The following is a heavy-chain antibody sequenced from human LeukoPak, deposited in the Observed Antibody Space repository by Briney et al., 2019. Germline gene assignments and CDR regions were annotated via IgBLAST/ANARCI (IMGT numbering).Heavy chain of an antibody. Sequence: SETLSLTCAVYGGSFSGYYWSWIRQPPGKGLEWIGEINHSGSTNYNPSLKSRVTISVDTSKNQFSLKLSSVTAADTAVYYCARVGRAIDYWGQGTLVTVSS. V-gene: IGHV4-34*01. D-gene: IGHD1-26*01. J-gene: IGHJ4*02. CDR3: ARVGRAIDY. CDR2: INHSGST. CDR1: GGSFSGYY.